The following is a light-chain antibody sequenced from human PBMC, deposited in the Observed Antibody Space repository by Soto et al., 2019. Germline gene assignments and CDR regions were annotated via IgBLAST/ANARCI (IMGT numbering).Light chain of an antibody. V-gene: IGLV2-14*01. CDR2: DVS. CDR1: GSGVGGYNF. CDR3: CSYESPSTRVI. Sequence: QSALTQPASVSGSPGQSITISCTGTGSGVGGYNFVSWYQQHPGKAPKLMIDDVSNRPWRVSNLLSGSKSGNTASLNISGLQAEDYADYYCCSYESPSTRVIFGGGTKLTVL. J-gene: IGLJ2*01.